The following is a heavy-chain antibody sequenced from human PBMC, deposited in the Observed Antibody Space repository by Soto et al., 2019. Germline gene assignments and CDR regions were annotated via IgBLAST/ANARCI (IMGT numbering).Heavy chain of an antibody. J-gene: IGHJ4*02. V-gene: IGHV5-51*01. CDR1: GYKFTTYW. CDR3: VATYGDYLDY. CDR2: IYPDDSDG. D-gene: IGHD4-17*01. Sequence: LGESLKISCKGSGYKFTTYWIGWVRQMPGKGLEWMAIIYPDDSDGRYSPSFQGQVTISADKSISTAYLQWSSLKASDTAIYYCVATYGDYLDYWGQGTLVTVSS.